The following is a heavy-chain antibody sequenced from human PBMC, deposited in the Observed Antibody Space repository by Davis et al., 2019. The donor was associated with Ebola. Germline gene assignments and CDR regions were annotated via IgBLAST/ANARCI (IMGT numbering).Heavy chain of an antibody. J-gene: IGHJ4*02. CDR2: IYSRDSDT. CDR1: GFTFDNYW. Sequence: GEPLKISCTGSGFTFDNYWIGWVRQVPGKGLEWMGIIYSRDSDTRYSPSFQGHVTISADKSINTAYLQWSSLKAADTAMYYCAGLSVRGEIYYDYWGQGTLVTVSS. V-gene: IGHV5-51*01. D-gene: IGHD3-10*02. CDR3: AGLSVRGEIYYDY.